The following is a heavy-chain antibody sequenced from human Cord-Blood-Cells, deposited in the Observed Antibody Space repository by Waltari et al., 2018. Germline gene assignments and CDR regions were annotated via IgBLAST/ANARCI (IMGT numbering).Heavy chain of an antibody. CDR1: GGSFSGYY. CDR3: ASVMVRGVLSDY. J-gene: IGHJ4*02. V-gene: IGHV4-34*01. Sequence: QVQLQQWGAGLLKPSETLSLTCAVYGGSFSGYYWSWIRQPPGKGLEWIGEINQRGSTNYNPSLKSRVTISVDTSKNQFSLKLSSVTAADTAVYYCASVMVRGVLSDYWGQGTLVTVSS. D-gene: IGHD3-10*01. CDR2: INQRGST.